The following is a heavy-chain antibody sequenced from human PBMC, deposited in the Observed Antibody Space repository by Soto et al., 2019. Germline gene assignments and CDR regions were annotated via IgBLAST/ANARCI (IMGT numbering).Heavy chain of an antibody. CDR1: GFTFSSYW. J-gene: IGHJ4*02. CDR3: ARGTTYYDFWSGYYTPSYFDY. CDR2: IKQDGSEK. D-gene: IGHD3-3*01. V-gene: IGHV3-7*01. Sequence: GGSLRLSXAASGFTFSSYWMSWVRQAPGKGLEWVANIKQDGSEKYYVDSVKGRFTISRDNAKNSLYLQMNSLRAEDTAVYYCARGTTYYDFWSGYYTPSYFDYWGQGTLVTVSS.